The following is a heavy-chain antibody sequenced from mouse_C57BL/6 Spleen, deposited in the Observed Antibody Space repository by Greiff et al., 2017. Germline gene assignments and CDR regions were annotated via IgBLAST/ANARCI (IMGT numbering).Heavy chain of an antibody. CDR2: IDPSDSYT. D-gene: IGHD3-2*02. CDR1: GYTFTSYW. V-gene: IGHV1-69*01. CDR3: ARSRAAQAHYAMDY. J-gene: IGHJ4*01. Sequence: QVQLQQPGAELVMPGASVKLSCKASGYTFTSYWMHWVKQRPGQGLEWIGEIDPSDSYTNYNQKFKGKSTLTVDKSSSTAYMQLSSLTSEDSAVYYCARSRAAQAHYAMDYWGQGTSVTVSS.